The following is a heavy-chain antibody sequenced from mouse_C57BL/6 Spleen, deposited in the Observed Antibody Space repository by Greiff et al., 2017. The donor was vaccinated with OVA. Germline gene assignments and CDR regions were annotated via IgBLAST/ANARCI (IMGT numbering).Heavy chain of an antibody. D-gene: IGHD1-1*01. CDR1: GYTFTSYW. CDR3: ARGGYYGSSYVDY. V-gene: IGHV1-55*01. Sequence: QVQLQQPGAELVKPGASVKMSCKASGYTFTSYWITWVKQRPGQGLEWIGDIYPGSGSTNYNEKFKSKATLTLDTSSSTAYMQLSSLTSEDSAVYYCARGGYYGSSYVDYWGQGTTLTVSS. J-gene: IGHJ2*01. CDR2: IYPGSGST.